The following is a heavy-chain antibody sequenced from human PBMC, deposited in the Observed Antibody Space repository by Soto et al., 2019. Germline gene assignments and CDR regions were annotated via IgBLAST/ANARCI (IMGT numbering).Heavy chain of an antibody. CDR2: INPNSGAT. Sequence: QVQLVQSGAEVKKPGASVKVSCKASGYTFTGYNMHWVRQAPGQGLEWMGWINPNSGATDFAQKFQGRVTMTRDTSISTAYMELSRLRSDDTAMHYCARVRVASGWYNSPDYWGQGTLVTVSS. J-gene: IGHJ4*02. CDR1: GYTFTGYN. D-gene: IGHD6-19*01. V-gene: IGHV1-2*02. CDR3: ARVRVASGWYNSPDY.